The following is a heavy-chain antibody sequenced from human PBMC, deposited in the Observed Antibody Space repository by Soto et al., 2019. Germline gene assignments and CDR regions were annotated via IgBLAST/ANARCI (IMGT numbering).Heavy chain of an antibody. Sequence: QVQLVESGGGVVQPGTSLRISCAASGFNVSSYGMHGVRQAPGKGLVWVAVIWYDGSNKYYADSEQGRFTISRDNSENTLHLQPNRLRSKDTAVYYCARDRNSSGWYDLDYWRQVTLVTVSS. CDR2: IWYDGSNK. CDR1: GFNVSSYG. D-gene: IGHD6-13*01. J-gene: IGHJ4*02. V-gene: IGHV3-33*01. CDR3: ARDRNSSGWYDLDY.